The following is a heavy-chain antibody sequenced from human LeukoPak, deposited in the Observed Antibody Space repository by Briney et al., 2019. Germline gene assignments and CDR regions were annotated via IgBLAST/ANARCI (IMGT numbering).Heavy chain of an antibody. V-gene: IGHV3-23*01. Sequence: GGSLRLSCAASGFTFSSYAMSWLRQAPGKGLEWVSAISGSGGSTYYADSVKGRFTISRDNSKNTLYLQMNSLRAQDTAVYYCAKGEYDFWSGYHFDYWGQGTLVTVSS. J-gene: IGHJ4*02. CDR1: GFTFSSYA. CDR2: ISGSGGST. D-gene: IGHD3-3*01. CDR3: AKGEYDFWSGYHFDY.